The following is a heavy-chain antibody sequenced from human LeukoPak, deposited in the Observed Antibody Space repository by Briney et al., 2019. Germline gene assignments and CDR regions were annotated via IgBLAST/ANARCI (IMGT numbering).Heavy chain of an antibody. CDR3: ARQPGSGYYQGEFDY. D-gene: IGHD3-22*01. Sequence: PSETLSLTCAVYGGSFSGYYWSWIRQPPGKGLEWIGEINHSGSTNYNPSLKSRVTISVDTSKNQFSLKLSSVTAADTAVYYCARQPGSGYYQGEFDYWGQGTLVTVSS. CDR1: GGSFSGYY. J-gene: IGHJ4*02. CDR2: INHSGST. V-gene: IGHV4-34*01.